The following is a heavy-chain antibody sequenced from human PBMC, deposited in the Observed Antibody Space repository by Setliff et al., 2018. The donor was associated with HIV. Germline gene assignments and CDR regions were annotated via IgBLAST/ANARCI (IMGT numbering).Heavy chain of an antibody. Sequence: PGGSLRLSCAASGFTFTTYWMSWVRQSPGKGLEWVANINQNGREKYYVDSVKGRFTISRDNVKNSVYLQMNSLRAEDTVVYYCAGSRGYFVQADWGQGTLVTVSS. D-gene: IGHD1-1*01. CDR1: GFTFTTYW. V-gene: IGHV3-7*01. J-gene: IGHJ4*02. CDR2: INQNGREK. CDR3: AGSRGYFVQAD.